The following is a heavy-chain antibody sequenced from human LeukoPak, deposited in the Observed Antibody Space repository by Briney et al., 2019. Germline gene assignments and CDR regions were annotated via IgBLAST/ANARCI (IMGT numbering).Heavy chain of an antibody. CDR2: INHSGTT. CDR1: GGSLSGYY. D-gene: IGHD3-9*01. CDR3: ASRRLQLLRYFDWLNGYFDY. J-gene: IGHJ4*02. Sequence: SETLSLTCAVYGGSLSGYYWTWIRQPPGKGLEWIGEINHSGTTNYNPSLKSRVTISVDTSKNQFSLKLSSVTAADTAVYYCASRRLQLLRYFDWLNGYFDYWGQGTLVTVSS. V-gene: IGHV4-34*01.